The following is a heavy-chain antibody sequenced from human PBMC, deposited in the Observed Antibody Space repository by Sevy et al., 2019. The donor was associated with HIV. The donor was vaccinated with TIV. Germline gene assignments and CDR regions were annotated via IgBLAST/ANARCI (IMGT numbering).Heavy chain of an antibody. CDR1: GGSFSGYY. J-gene: IGHJ6*02. CDR2: INHSGST. V-gene: IGHV4-34*01. CDR3: ARGRRRDSSGYYYYYYYGMDV. D-gene: IGHD3-22*01. Sequence: SETLSLTCAVYGGSFSGYYWNWIRQTPGKGLEWIGEINHSGSTNYNPSLKSRVTISVDTSKNQFSLKLSSVTAADTAVYYCARGRRRDSSGYYYYYYYGMDVWGQGTTVTVSS.